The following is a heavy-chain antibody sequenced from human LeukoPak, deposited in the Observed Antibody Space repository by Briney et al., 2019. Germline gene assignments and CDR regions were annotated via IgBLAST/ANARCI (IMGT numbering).Heavy chain of an antibody. D-gene: IGHD4-17*01. J-gene: IGHJ4*02. V-gene: IGHV3-64D*06. CDR3: VKDQEYGDYGLDY. Sequence: GGSLRLSCSASGFTFSTYAMHWVRQAPGKGLEYVSAIGSNGDSTYYADSVKGRFTISRDNSKNTLYLQMSSLRGEDTVVYYCVKDQEYGDYGLDYWGQGILVTVSS. CDR1: GFTFSTYA. CDR2: IGSNGDST.